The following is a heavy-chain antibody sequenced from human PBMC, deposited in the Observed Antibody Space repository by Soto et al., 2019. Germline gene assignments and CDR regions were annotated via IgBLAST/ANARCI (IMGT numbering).Heavy chain of an antibody. Sequence: QVQLQESGPGVVKPSETLSLTCTVTGASVINDYWNWIRQPPGKGLEWIGFVYDSGSTSYNSSLKSRLTIALDTSKNQFSLKLSSVTAADTAVYYCVRQVGATGSYSYAVWGQGTMVTVSS. V-gene: IGHV4-59*02. CDR2: VYDSGST. CDR1: GASVINDY. J-gene: IGHJ3*01. CDR3: VRQVGATGSYSYAV. D-gene: IGHD1-26*01.